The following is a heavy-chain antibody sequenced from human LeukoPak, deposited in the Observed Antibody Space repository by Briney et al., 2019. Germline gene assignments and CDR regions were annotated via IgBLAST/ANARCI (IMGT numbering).Heavy chain of an antibody. J-gene: IGHJ4*02. CDR3: ARGPKLR. CDR2: INHSGST. CDR1: GGSFSGYY. D-gene: IGHD1-26*01. Sequence: SETLSLTCAVYGGSFSGYYWSWIRQLPGKGLEWIGEINHSGSTNYNPSLKSRVTISVDTSKNQFSLKLSSVTAADTAVYYCARGPKLRWGQGTLVTVSS. V-gene: IGHV4-34*01.